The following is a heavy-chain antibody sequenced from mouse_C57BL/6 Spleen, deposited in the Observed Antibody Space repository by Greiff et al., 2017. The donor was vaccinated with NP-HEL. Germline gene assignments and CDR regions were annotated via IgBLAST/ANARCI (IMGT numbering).Heavy chain of an antibody. V-gene: IGHV1-81*01. CDR3: ARGGSYYSNYDGVWFAY. CDR2: IYPRSGNT. Sequence: VQLQQSGAELARPGASVKLSCKASGYTFTSYGISWVKQRTGQGLEWIGEIYPRSGNTYYNEKFKGKATLTADKSSSTAYMELRSLTSEDSAVYFCARGGSYYSNYDGVWFAYWGQGTLVTVSA. J-gene: IGHJ3*01. D-gene: IGHD2-5*01. CDR1: GYTFTSYG.